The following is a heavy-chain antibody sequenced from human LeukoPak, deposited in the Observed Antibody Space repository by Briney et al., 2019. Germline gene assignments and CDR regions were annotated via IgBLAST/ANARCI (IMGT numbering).Heavy chain of an antibody. CDR1: GFTFSSHG. CDR3: AKEIRPNDC. Sequence: GGSLRLSCAASGFTFSSHGMCWVRQAPGRGLEWVSSISIGGDTTYSDSVKGRFTISRDNSKNTLYLQSDSLRAEDTAIYYCAKEIRPNDCWGQGTLVTVSS. CDR2: ISIGGDTT. D-gene: IGHD4-17*01. J-gene: IGHJ4*02. V-gene: IGHV3-23*01.